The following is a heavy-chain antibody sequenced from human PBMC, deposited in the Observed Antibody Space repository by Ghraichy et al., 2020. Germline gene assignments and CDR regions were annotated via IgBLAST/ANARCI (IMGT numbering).Heavy chain of an antibody. CDR2: ISYDGSNK. CDR3: ARDGDYDSIWGDFDY. Sequence: GGSLRLSCAASGFTFSSYAMHWVRQAPGKGLEWVAVISYDGSNKYYADSVKGRFTISRDNSKNTLYLQMNSLRAEDTAVYYCARDGDYDSIWGDFDYWGQGTLVTVSS. J-gene: IGHJ4*02. CDR1: GFTFSSYA. D-gene: IGHD3-22*01. V-gene: IGHV3-30-3*01.